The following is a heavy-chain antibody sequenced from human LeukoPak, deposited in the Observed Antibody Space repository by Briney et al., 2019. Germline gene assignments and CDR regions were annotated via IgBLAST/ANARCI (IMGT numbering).Heavy chain of an antibody. D-gene: IGHD3-3*01. CDR1: GFTVSSNY. Sequence: GGSLRLSCAASGFTVSSNYMSWVRQAPGKGLEWVSVIYSGGSTYYADSVKGRFTISRDNSKNTLYLQMNSLRAKDTAVYYCARTTPDFWSQYFDYWGQGTLVTVSS. CDR3: ARTTPDFWSQYFDY. CDR2: IYSGGST. J-gene: IGHJ4*02. V-gene: IGHV3-53*01.